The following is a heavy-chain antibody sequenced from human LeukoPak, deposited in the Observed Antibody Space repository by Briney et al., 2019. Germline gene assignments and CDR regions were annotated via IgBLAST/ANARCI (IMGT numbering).Heavy chain of an antibody. CDR3: ARQGGYCSGGSCYHPNKHFDY. CDR1: GYSFTSYW. V-gene: IGHV5-51*01. D-gene: IGHD2-15*01. Sequence: GESLKISCKGSGYSFTSYWIGWVRQMPGKGLEWMGIIYPGDSDTRYSPSFQGQVTISADKSISTAYLQWSSLKASDTAMYYCARQGGYCSGGSCYHPNKHFDYWGQGTLVTVSS. CDR2: IYPGDSDT. J-gene: IGHJ4*02.